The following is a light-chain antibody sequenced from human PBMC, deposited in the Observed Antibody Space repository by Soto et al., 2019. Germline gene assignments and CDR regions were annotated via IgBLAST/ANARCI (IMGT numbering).Light chain of an antibody. CDR1: QTISSW. Sequence: IQKTQSPCTVSLSVGDRVTITCRASQTISSWLAWYQQKPGKAPKLLIYDASNLESGVPSRFSGSGSGTEFTLTISSLQSEDFAVYYCHQYNDWPPITFGQGTRLENK. CDR3: HQYNDWPPIT. V-gene: IGKV1-5*01. J-gene: IGKJ5*01. CDR2: DAS.